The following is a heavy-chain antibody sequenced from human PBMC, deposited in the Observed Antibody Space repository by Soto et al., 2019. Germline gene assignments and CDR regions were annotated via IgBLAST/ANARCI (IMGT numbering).Heavy chain of an antibody. CDR1: GGSFSGYY. D-gene: IGHD2-2*01. V-gene: IGHV4-34*01. Sequence: SETLSLTCAVYGGSFSGYYWSWIRQPPGKGLEWIGEINHSGSTNYNPSLKSRVTISVDTSKNQFSLKLSSVTAADTAVYYCAASYPEQGYCSSTSCSPRSNWFDPWGQGTLVTVSS. J-gene: IGHJ5*02. CDR3: AASYPEQGYCSSTSCSPRSNWFDP. CDR2: INHSGST.